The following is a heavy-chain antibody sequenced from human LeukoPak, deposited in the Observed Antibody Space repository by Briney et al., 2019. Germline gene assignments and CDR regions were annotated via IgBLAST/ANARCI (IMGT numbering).Heavy chain of an antibody. J-gene: IGHJ5*02. CDR1: GGSITSFY. CDR3: ARLGYNYGFDP. V-gene: IGHV4-59*08. D-gene: IGHD5-18*01. Sequence: KPSETLSLTCAVSGGSITSFYWSWIRQPPGKSLEYIGHIYQSGTTNYNPSLRSRVTLSIDTSKNQFSLRLTSLTAADTAVYFCARLGYNYGFDPWGQGTLVTVSS. CDR2: IYQSGTT.